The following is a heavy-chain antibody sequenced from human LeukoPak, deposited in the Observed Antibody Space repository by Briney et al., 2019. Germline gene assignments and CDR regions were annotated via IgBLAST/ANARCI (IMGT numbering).Heavy chain of an antibody. CDR2: INHSGST. J-gene: IGHJ6*03. V-gene: IGHV4-34*01. D-gene: IGHD2-2*01. Sequence: SETLSLTCAVYGGSFSGYYWSWIRQPPGKRLEWIGEINHSGSTNYNPSLKSRVTISVDTSKNQFSLKLSSVTAADTAVYYCAREGCSSTSCYYYYYYYMDVWGKGTTVTVSS. CDR3: AREGCSSTSCYYYYYYYMDV. CDR1: GGSFSGYY.